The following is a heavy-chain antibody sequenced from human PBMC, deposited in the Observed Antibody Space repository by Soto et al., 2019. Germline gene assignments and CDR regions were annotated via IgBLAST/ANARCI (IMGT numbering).Heavy chain of an antibody. Sequence: EVQLVESGGGLIQPGGSLRLSCAVSGFTVSNNYMSWVRQAPGKGLEGVSVIYSGGYTAYGDSVKGRFTISRDNSKNTLYLKMNRRGAANPAGYYCAAARGGGGYWGQGTLVTVSS. J-gene: IGHJ4*02. CDR1: GFTVSNNY. CDR2: IYSGGYT. CDR3: AAARGGGGY. V-gene: IGHV3-53*01. D-gene: IGHD2-15*01.